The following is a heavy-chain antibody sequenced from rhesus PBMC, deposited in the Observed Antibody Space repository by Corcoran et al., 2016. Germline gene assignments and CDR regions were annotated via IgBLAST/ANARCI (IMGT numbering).Heavy chain of an antibody. CDR1: GGTISSNY. CDR2: IYGGSGST. CDR3: ARGPRSHNSLDV. Sequence: QVQLQESGPGLVKISESMSFTCAVSGGTISSNYWSWIRQSPGKGLDWIGYIYGGSGSTSYNPSLKNRVTISTYTSKNQFSLKLSSVTAADTAVYYCARGPRSHNSLDVWGRGVLVTISS. J-gene: IGHJ5-2*02. D-gene: IGHD1-44*02. V-gene: IGHV4-147*01.